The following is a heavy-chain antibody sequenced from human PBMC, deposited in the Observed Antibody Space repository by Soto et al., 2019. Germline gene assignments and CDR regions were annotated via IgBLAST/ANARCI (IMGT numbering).Heavy chain of an antibody. D-gene: IGHD2-2*02. CDR2: IFYSGTT. Sequence: SETLSLTCTVSGGSISSSSYYWGWIRQPPGKGLEWIGSIFYSGTTYYNPSLKSRVTISVDRSKNQFSLKLSSVTAADTALYYCARQGGYCSSTTCYRHWFDIWGQGTPVTVSS. J-gene: IGHJ5*02. CDR3: ARQGGYCSSTTCYRHWFDI. V-gene: IGHV4-39*01. CDR1: GGSISSSSYY.